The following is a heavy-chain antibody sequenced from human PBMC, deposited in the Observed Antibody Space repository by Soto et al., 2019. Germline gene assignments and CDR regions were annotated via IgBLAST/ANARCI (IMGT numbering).Heavy chain of an antibody. CDR1: GFTFSNAW. D-gene: IGHD4-17*01. Sequence: GESLKISCAASGFTFSNAWMNWVRQAPGKGLEWVGRIKSKTDGGTTDYAAPVKGRFTISRDDSKNTLYLQMNSLKTEDTAVYYCTTDRDYEVFQHWGQGTLVTVSS. J-gene: IGHJ1*01. CDR3: TTDRDYEVFQH. CDR2: IKSKTDGGTT. V-gene: IGHV3-15*07.